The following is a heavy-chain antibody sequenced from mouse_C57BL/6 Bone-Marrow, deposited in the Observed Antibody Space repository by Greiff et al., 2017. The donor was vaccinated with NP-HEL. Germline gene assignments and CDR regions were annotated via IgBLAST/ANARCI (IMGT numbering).Heavy chain of an antibody. J-gene: IGHJ4*01. Sequence: LVESGAELVRPGTSVKMSCKASGYTFTTYWIGWAKQRPGHGLEWIGDIYPGGGYPTSNEKFKGKATLTADKSSSTAYMQFSSLTSEDSAIYYCARDLLYAMDYWGQGTSVTVSS. CDR3: ARDLLYAMDY. CDR1: GYTFTTYW. CDR2: IYPGGGYP. V-gene: IGHV1-63*01.